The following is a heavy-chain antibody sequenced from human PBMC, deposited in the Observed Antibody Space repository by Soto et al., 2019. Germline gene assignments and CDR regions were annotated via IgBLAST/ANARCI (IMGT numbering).Heavy chain of an antibody. CDR3: ARSLAARLNWFEP. J-gene: IGHJ5*02. CDR1: GVTCGNAC. Sequence: WGSLRLSWXASGVTCGNACMNWVRQDPGKGLEWVGRIKSKTDGGTTDYAAPVKGRFTISRDDSKNTLYLQMNSLKTEDTAVYYCARSLAARLNWFEPWGQGTLVTVSS. CDR2: IKSKTDGGTT. D-gene: IGHD6-6*01. V-gene: IGHV3-15*07.